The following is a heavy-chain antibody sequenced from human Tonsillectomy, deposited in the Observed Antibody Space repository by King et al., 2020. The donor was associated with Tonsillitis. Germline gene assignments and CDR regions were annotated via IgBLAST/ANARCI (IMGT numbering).Heavy chain of an antibody. Sequence: VQLVESGGGVVQPGGSLRLSCATSGFTFNDYGMSWIRQAPGKGLEWVAYIRDDENNKYHADSVTGRFTISRDDSRNKLYLQMNSLRTEDTAVYYCAKRHHDSSGYYSGFVSWGQGTRVTVSS. D-gene: IGHD3-22*01. J-gene: IGHJ4*02. CDR2: IRDDENNK. CDR1: GFTFNDYG. V-gene: IGHV3-30*02. CDR3: AKRHHDSSGYYSGFVS.